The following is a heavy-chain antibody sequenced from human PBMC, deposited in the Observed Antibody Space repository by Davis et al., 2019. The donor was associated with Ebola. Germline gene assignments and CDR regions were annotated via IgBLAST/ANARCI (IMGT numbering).Heavy chain of an antibody. D-gene: IGHD2-15*01. V-gene: IGHV3-23*01. Sequence: GGSLRLSCEGSGFIFSNYAFSWVRQAPGKGLEWVSGIMGGNGKSYYSESVKGRFTISRGNTKNTVFLQMNSLTVEDTDVYYCAKEAFAGSTRIDWFDPWGQGILVTVSS. CDR1: GFIFSNYA. J-gene: IGHJ5*02. CDR2: IMGGNGKS. CDR3: AKEAFAGSTRIDWFDP.